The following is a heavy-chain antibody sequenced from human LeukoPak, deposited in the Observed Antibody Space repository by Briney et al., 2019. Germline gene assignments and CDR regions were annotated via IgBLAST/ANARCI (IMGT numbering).Heavy chain of an antibody. D-gene: IGHD5-18*01. CDR2: ISDNEGST. V-gene: IGHV3-23*01. J-gene: IGHJ4*02. Sequence: PGGSLRLSCAASGFTFSYYAMSWVRQAPGKGLEWVSGISDNEGSTYYTDSVKGCFTISRDNTKNTVYLQMNNLRPDDTAVYFCARHDSFIPYWGQGTLVTVSS. CDR1: GFTFSYYA. CDR3: ARHDSFIPY.